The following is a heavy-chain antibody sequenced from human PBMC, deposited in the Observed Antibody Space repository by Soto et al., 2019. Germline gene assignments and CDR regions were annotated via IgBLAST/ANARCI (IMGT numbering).Heavy chain of an antibody. CDR3: ARNLLEWLLDTYYGMHV. J-gene: IGHJ6*02. CDR2: IYPGDSDT. V-gene: IGHV5-51*01. Sequence: PGESLKISCKGSGYSFTSYWIGWVRQMPGKGLEWMGIIYPGDSDTRYSPSFQGQVTISADTSISTAYLQWSSLKASDTAMYYCARNLLEWLLDTYYGMHVWGQGPTVNVSS. D-gene: IGHD3-3*01. CDR1: GYSFTSYW.